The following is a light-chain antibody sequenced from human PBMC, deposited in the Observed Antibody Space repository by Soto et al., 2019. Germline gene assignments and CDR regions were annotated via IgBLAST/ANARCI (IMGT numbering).Light chain of an antibody. CDR1: NSNIGSNT. CDR2: DNI. V-gene: IGLV1-44*01. J-gene: IGLJ2*01. CDR3: AAWDDSLDGHVV. Sequence: QAVLTQPPSASGTPGQKVTISCSGSNSNIGSNTVSWFQQLPGRAPKLLLYDNIYRPPGVPDLFSRSKSGTSVSLAISGLQSEDEADYYCAAWDDSLDGHVVFGGGTKLTVL.